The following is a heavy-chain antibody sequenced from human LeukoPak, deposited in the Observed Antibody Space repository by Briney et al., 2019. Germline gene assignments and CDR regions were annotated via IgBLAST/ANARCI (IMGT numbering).Heavy chain of an antibody. CDR2: IYHSGST. CDR1: GGSISSGGYY. CDR3: ARSQGYSSSLDPEDAFDI. Sequence: SQTLSLTCTVSGGSISSGGYYWSWIRQPPGKGLEWIGYIYHSGSTYYNPSLKSRVTISVDRSKNQFSLKLSSVTAADTAVYYCARSQGYSSSLDPEDAFDIWGQGTMVTVSS. V-gene: IGHV4-30-2*01. J-gene: IGHJ3*02. D-gene: IGHD6-6*01.